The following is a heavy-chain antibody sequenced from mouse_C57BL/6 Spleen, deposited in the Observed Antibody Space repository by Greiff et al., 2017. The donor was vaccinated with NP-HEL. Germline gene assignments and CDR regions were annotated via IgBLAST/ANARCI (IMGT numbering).Heavy chain of an antibody. CDR3: ARTGQLRGSFYYAMDY. Sequence: QVQLQQSGPELVKPGASVKISCKASGYAFSSSWMNWVKQRPGKGLEWIGRIYPGDGDTNYNGKFKGKATLTADKSSSTAYMQLSSLTSEDSAVYFCARTGQLRGSFYYAMDYWGQGTSVTVSS. CDR2: IYPGDGDT. V-gene: IGHV1-82*01. D-gene: IGHD3-2*02. CDR1: GYAFSSSW. J-gene: IGHJ4*01.